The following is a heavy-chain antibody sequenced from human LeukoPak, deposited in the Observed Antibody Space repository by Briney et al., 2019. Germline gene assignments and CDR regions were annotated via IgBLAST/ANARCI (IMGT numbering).Heavy chain of an antibody. V-gene: IGHV1-2*02. J-gene: IGHJ4*02. CDR2: INPNSGGT. CDR1: GYTFTGYY. Sequence: ASVKVSCKASGYTFTGYYMHWVRQAPGQGLEWMGWINPNSGGTNYAQKFQGRVTTTRDTSISTAYMELSRLRSDDTAVYYCAREIAGGVIAGDYWGQGTLVTVSS. CDR3: AREIAGGVIAGDY. D-gene: IGHD3-16*02.